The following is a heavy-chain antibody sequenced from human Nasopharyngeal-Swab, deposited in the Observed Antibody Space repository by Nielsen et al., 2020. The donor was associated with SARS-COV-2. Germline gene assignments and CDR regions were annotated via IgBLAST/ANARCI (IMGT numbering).Heavy chain of an antibody. J-gene: IGHJ6*02. CDR1: GGTFSSYA. D-gene: IGHD3-22*01. CDR3: ARDRSLGYYYDSSGVYGMDV. CDR2: IIPIFGTA. Sequence: SVKVSCKASGGTFSSYAISWVRQAPGQGLEWMGGIIPIFGTANYAQKFQGRVTITADESTSTAYMELSSLRSEDTAVYYCARDRSLGYYYDSSGVYGMDVWGQGTTVTVS. V-gene: IGHV1-69*13.